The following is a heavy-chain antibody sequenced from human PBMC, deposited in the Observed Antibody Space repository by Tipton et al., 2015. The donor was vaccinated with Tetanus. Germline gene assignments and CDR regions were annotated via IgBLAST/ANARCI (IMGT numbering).Heavy chain of an antibody. J-gene: IGHJ4*02. Sequence: SLRLSCAASEFTFSNYAMSWVRQAPGKGLGWVSGISGSGGTTYHADSVKGRFTVSRDNSKNTLFLEMNSLRVEDTAVYYCARGIGSGGYYPFDYWGQGTLVTVSS. V-gene: IGHV3-23*01. CDR1: EFTFSNYA. CDR2: ISGSGGTT. D-gene: IGHD3-22*01. CDR3: ARGIGSGGYYPFDY.